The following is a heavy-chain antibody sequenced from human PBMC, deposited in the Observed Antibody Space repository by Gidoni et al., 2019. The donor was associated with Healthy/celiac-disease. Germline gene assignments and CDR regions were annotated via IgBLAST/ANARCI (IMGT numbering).Heavy chain of an antibody. V-gene: IGHV3-53*01. CDR1: GFTVSSNY. CDR3: ARDYGSGSLDRLWY. D-gene: IGHD3-10*01. J-gene: IGHJ4*02. CDR2: IYSGGST. Sequence: EVQLVESGGGLIQPGGALRLSGAASGFTVSSNYMSWVRQAPGKGLEWVSVIYSGGSTYSADSVKGRFTISRDNSKNTLYLQMNSLRAEDTAVDYCARDYGSGSLDRLWYWGQGTLVTVSS.